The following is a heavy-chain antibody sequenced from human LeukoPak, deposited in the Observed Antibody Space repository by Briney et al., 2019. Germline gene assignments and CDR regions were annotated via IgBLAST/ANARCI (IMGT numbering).Heavy chain of an antibody. CDR2: IYYSGST. CDR3: ARHEKYSGYDYYFDY. V-gene: IGHV4-59*08. D-gene: IGHD5-12*01. Sequence: SETLSLTCTVSGGSISSYYWSWIRQPPGKGLEWIGYIYYSGSTNYNPSLKSRVTISVDTSKSQFSLKLSSVTAADTAVYYCARHEKYSGYDYYFDYWGQGTLVTVSS. J-gene: IGHJ4*02. CDR1: GGSISSYY.